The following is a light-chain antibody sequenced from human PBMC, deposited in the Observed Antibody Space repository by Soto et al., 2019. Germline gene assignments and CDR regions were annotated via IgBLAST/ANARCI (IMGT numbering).Light chain of an antibody. CDR1: RCLSSSS. CDR2: AAS. V-gene: IGKV3-20*01. CDR3: QQQGT. Sequence: EIVLTQSPGTLSFSPRERATLSCRASRCLSSSSVGWCPQNRDQAPVLLIHAASRRATGVPDRFSGSGSATEYALTVSCLEPDDSVVYYCQQQGTFGQGTKLEIK. J-gene: IGKJ2*01.